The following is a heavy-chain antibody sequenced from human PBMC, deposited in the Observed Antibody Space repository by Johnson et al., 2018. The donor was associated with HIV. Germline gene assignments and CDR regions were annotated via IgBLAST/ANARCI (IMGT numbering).Heavy chain of an antibody. CDR1: GFTFSNAW. V-gene: IGHV3-15*01. J-gene: IGHJ3*02. CDR3: TTALGLAVRLVDAFDI. CDR2: IKSKTDGGTT. D-gene: IGHD6-19*01. Sequence: VHLVESGGGVVQPGRSLRLSCAASGFTFSNAWMSWVRQAPGKGLEWVGRIKSKTDGGTTDYAAPVKGRFTISRDDSKNTLYLQMNSLKTEDTAVYSCTTALGLAVRLVDAFDIWGQGTMVTVSS.